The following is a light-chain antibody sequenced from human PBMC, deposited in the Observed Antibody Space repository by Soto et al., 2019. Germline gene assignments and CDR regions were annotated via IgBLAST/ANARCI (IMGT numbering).Light chain of an antibody. Sequence: QSVLTQPPSVSGAPGQRVTISCTGSSSNIGAGFVVHWYQQLPGAAPNLLIYTNSNRPSGLPARFSASRSGTSAALAITGLQAEDEADYYCQSYDSSLSAAVFGGGTKLTVL. CDR3: QSYDSSLSAAV. CDR2: TNS. CDR1: SSNIGAGFV. V-gene: IGLV1-40*01. J-gene: IGLJ2*01.